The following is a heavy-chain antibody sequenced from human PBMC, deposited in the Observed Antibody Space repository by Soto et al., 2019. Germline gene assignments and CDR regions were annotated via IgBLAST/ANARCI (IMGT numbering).Heavy chain of an antibody. V-gene: IGHV1-69*12. J-gene: IGHJ5*02. CDR1: GGTFSSYA. CDR2: IIPIFGTA. Sequence: QVQLVQSGAEVKKPGSSVKVSCKASGGTFSSYAISWVRQAPGQGLEWMGGIIPIFGTANYAEKFQGRVTVTAAESTSTADMELSSLRSEDTAVYYCASVERVLGYCSGGSCSVGAGWFDPWGQGTLVTVSS. CDR3: ASVERVLGYCSGGSCSVGAGWFDP. D-gene: IGHD2-15*01.